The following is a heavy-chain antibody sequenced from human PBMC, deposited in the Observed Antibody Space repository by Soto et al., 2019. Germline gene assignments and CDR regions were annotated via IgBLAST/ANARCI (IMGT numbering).Heavy chain of an antibody. CDR3: AKGTAVAAPIYFDY. CDR1: GFTFSSYA. CDR2: LSGSGGTS. V-gene: IGHV3-23*01. Sequence: EVQLLESGGGLVQPGGSLRLSCAASGFTFSSYAMSWVRQAPGKGLEWVSALSGSGGTSYYADSVKGRFTIARDTSRNTMWLQLNSLRAEDTALYYCAKGTAVAAPIYFDYWGQGSLDTVSS. J-gene: IGHJ4*02. D-gene: IGHD6-19*01.